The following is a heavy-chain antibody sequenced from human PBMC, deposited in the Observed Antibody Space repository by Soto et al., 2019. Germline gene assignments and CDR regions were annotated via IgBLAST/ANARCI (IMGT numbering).Heavy chain of an antibody. J-gene: IGHJ6*02. CDR1: GYTFTGYY. V-gene: IGHV1-2*04. CDR3: ARDGGSSSWSDNSYNYYYYGMDV. Sequence: GASVKVSCKASGYTFTGYYMHWVRQAPGQGLEWMGWINPNSGGTNYAQKFQGWVTMTRDTSISTAYMELSRLRSDDTAVYYCARDGGSSSWSDNSYNYYYYGMDVWGQGTTVTVSS. D-gene: IGHD6-13*01. CDR2: INPNSGGT.